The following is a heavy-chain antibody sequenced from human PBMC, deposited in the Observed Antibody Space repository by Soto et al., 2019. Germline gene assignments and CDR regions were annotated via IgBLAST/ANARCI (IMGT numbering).Heavy chain of an antibody. CDR3: AHAYGGRSLY. CDR2: IYWDDSK. Sequence: QITLKESGPTLVKPTQTLTLTCTFSGFSLTTDRVGVAWIRQPPGEALDWLAVIYWDDSKTYRPSLESRVTTTKDTSKNQVALTMTNMASLDTATYYCAHAYGGRSLYWGQGTLVTVSS. CDR1: GFSLTTDRVG. J-gene: IGHJ4*02. D-gene: IGHD3-10*01. V-gene: IGHV2-5*02.